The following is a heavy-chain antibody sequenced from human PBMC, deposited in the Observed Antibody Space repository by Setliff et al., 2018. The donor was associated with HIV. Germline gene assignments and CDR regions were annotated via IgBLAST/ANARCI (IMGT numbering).Heavy chain of an antibody. CDR3: ARDGPLEGSYRYYYYYMDV. Sequence: SETLSLTCTVSGGSISGSSYYWGWIRQSPEKGLEWIGSIFHAGSTNYNPSLKSRVTISVDTSKNQFSLKLSSVTAADTAVYYCARDGPLEGSYRYYYYYMDVWGKGTTVTVSS. D-gene: IGHD3-10*01. CDR1: GGSISGSSYY. CDR2: IFHAGST. J-gene: IGHJ6*03. V-gene: IGHV4-39*07.